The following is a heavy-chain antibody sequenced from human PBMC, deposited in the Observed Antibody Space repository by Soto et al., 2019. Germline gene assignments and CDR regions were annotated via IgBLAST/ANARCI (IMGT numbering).Heavy chain of an antibody. CDR3: ARVSGSYYYGMDV. CDR2: VYYSGTT. J-gene: IGHJ6*02. CDR1: GGSISNYY. Sequence: SETLSLTCTLSGGSISNYYWSWIRQPPGKGLEWIGFVYYSGTTDYNPSLQSRVTMSVDTAKKQFSLRLRSVTAADTAVYYGARVSGSYYYGMDVWGQGTTVTVSS. V-gene: IGHV4-59*01. D-gene: IGHD1-26*01.